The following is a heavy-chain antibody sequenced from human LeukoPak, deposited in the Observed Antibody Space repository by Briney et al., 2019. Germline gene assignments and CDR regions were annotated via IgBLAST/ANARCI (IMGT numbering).Heavy chain of an antibody. V-gene: IGHV4-30-4*01. D-gene: IGHD3-22*01. Sequence: SETLSLTCTVSGGSISSGDYYWSWIRQPPGKGLEWIGYIYYSGSTYYNPSLKSRVTISVGTSKNQFSLKLSSVTAADTAVYYCASSPPNYYDSSGYFYYFDYWGQGTLVTVSS. CDR3: ASSPPNYYDSSGYFYYFDY. CDR1: GGSISSGDYY. J-gene: IGHJ4*02. CDR2: IYYSGST.